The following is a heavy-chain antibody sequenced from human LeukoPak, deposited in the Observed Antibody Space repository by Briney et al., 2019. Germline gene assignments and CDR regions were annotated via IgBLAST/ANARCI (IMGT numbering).Heavy chain of an antibody. J-gene: IGHJ6*02. CDR2: ISPYNGNT. Sequence: GASVKVSCKASGYTFTSYGISWVRQAPGQGLEWMGWISPYNGNTNYAQKLQGRVTVTTDTSTSTAYMELRSLRSDDTAVYYCAREMGDYVWGSYPAGVWGQGTTVTVSS. CDR1: GYTFTSYG. CDR3: AREMGDYVWGSYPAGV. D-gene: IGHD3-16*01. V-gene: IGHV1-18*01.